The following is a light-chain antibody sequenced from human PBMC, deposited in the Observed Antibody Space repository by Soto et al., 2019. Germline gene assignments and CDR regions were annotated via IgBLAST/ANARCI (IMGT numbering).Light chain of an antibody. CDR1: QSVSNN. J-gene: IGKJ1*01. CDR3: QQCNNWPPT. CDR2: GAS. V-gene: IGKV3-15*01. Sequence: EIVMPQSPATLSVSPGERATLSCRASQSVSNNLAWYQQKPGQAPRLLIYGASTRATGIPARFSGSGSGTEFTLTISSLQSEDFAVYYCQQCNNWPPTFGQGTKVDIK.